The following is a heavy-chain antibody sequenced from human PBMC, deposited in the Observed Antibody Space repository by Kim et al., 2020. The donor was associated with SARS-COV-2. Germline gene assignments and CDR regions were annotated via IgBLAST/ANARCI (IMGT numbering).Heavy chain of an antibody. CDR3: ARDLLGDPAAMLDY. J-gene: IGHJ4*02. D-gene: IGHD2-2*01. V-gene: IGHV1-3*01. Sequence: SRDIQDRVTFSRDTSASTAFMELSSLRSEDTAVYYCARDLLGDPAAMLDYWGQGTLVTVSS.